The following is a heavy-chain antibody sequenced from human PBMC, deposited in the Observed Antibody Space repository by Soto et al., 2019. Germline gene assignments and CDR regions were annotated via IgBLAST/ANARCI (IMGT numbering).Heavy chain of an antibody. CDR2: ISYDGSNK. Sequence: QPGGSLRLSCAASGFTFSSYGMQWVRQAPGKKQECVAVISYDGSNKYYADNEKGRFTISRDNSKNTLYLQMNSLKAVDTAVYYCAKDRLMWRWLQLNYWGHGTLVTVST. CDR1: GFTFSSYG. J-gene: IGHJ4*01. D-gene: IGHD5-12*01. V-gene: IGHV3-30*18. CDR3: AKDRLMWRWLQLNY.